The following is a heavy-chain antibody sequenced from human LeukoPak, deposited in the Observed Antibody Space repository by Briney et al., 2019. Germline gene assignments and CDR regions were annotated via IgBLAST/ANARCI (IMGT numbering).Heavy chain of an antibody. CDR2: INPSGGST. D-gene: IGHD3-10*01. CDR1: GYTFTSYY. V-gene: IGHV1-46*01. CDR3: ARDDVSMVRGVILYGMDV. Sequence: GPSVKVSCKASGYTFTSYYMHWVRQAPGQGLEWMGIINPSGGSTSYAQKFQGRVTMTRDTSTSTVYMELSSLRSEDTAVYYCARDDVSMVRGVILYGMDVWGQGTTVTVSS. J-gene: IGHJ6*02.